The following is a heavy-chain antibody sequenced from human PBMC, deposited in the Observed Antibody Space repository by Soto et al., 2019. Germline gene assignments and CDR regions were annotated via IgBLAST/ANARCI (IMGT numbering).Heavy chain of an antibody. Sequence: QLVESGGGLVQPGGSLRLSCEASGFPFNRYWMSWVRQAPGKGLEWVANINEEGSEKNDVDSVKGRFTISRDNVKNSLYLQMNSLRAEDTAVYFCAKGGHIDYCGQGTLVTVSS. J-gene: IGHJ4*02. CDR3: AKGGHIDY. V-gene: IGHV3-7*03. D-gene: IGHD3-16*01. CDR2: INEEGSEK. CDR1: GFPFNRYW.